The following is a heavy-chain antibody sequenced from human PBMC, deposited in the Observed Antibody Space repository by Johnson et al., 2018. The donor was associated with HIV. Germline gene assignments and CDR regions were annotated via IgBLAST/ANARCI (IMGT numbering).Heavy chain of an antibody. J-gene: IGHJ3*02. Sequence: QVQLVESVGGLVQPGGSLRRSCAASGFTFSSYGMHWVRQAPGKGLEWVALISYDGSNKYYADSVKGRFTVSRDNSKNTLYLQMNSLRPEDTAVYYCARIMDTDMVLGENAFDMWGQGTMVTVSS. CDR1: GFTFSSYG. CDR2: ISYDGSNK. V-gene: IGHV3-30*03. D-gene: IGHD5-18*01. CDR3: ARIMDTDMVLGENAFDM.